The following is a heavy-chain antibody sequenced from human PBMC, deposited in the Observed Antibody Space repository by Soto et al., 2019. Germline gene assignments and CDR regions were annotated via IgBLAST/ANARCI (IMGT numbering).Heavy chain of an antibody. J-gene: IGHJ5*02. Sequence: QVQLQQWGAGLLKPSETLSLTCAVYGGSFSGYYWSWIRHPPGKGREWIGEINHSGSTNYNPSLKTRVTISGDTSKNQFSLKLSSVTAADTAVYYCARVPRFTMVRGVRSVWFDPWGQGTLVPVSS. V-gene: IGHV4-34*01. CDR3: ARVPRFTMVRGVRSVWFDP. CDR2: INHSGST. CDR1: GGSFSGYY. D-gene: IGHD3-10*01.